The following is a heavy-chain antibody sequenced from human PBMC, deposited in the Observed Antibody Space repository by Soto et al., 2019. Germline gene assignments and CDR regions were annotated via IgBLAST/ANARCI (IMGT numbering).Heavy chain of an antibody. J-gene: IGHJ4*02. CDR1: GFTFSSYG. CDR2: ISYDGSNK. Sequence: GGSLRLSCAASGFTFSSYGMHWVRQAPGKGLEWVAVISYDGSNKYYADYVKGRFTISRDNSKNTLYLQMNSLRAEDTAVYYCAEDSYYHDSTGYYIFDYWGQGTLVTVSS. D-gene: IGHD3-22*01. V-gene: IGHV3-30*18. CDR3: AEDSYYHDSTGYYIFDY.